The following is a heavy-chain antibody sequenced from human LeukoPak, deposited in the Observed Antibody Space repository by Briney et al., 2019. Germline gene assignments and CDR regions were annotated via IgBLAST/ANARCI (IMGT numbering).Heavy chain of an antibody. V-gene: IGHV3-23*01. CDR3: AKSGYNRFDY. CDR1: GFTFSNSA. J-gene: IGHJ4*02. D-gene: IGHD5-24*01. Sequence: PGGSLRLSCAASGFTFSNSAMSWVRQAPGKGLEWVSTISGSGRGSNTYYADSLKGRFTISRDNSKNTLYLQMNSLRAEDTAVYYCAKSGYNRFDYWGQGTLVTVSS. CDR2: ISGSGRGSNT.